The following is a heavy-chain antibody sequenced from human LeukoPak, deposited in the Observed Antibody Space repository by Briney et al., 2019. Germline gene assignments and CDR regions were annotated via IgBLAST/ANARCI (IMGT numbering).Heavy chain of an antibody. V-gene: IGHV3-74*01. D-gene: IGHD3-10*01. J-gene: IGHJ3*02. CDR2: SNSDGSIT. CDR3: ASEEGRYYYDSGSYVFDI. Sequence: GGSLRLSCAASGFTFSRFWMHWVRQAPGEGLVWVSRSNSDGSITNCADSVKGRFTISRDNAKNTLYLQMNSLRAEDTAVYFCASEEGRYYYDSGSYVFDIWGQGTMVTVSS. CDR1: GFTFSRFW.